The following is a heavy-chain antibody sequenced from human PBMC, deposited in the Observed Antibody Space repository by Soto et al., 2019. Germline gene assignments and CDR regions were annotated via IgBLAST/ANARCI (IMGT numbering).Heavy chain of an antibody. V-gene: IGHV3-9*01. J-gene: IGHJ3*02. Sequence: PGGSLRLSCAASGFMFNNYAMSWVRQAPGRRLEWVSTISGSIGYADSVKGRFTISRDNAKNSLYLQMNSLRAEDTALYYCAKDISTLGAFDIWGQGTMVTVSS. CDR1: GFMFNNYA. D-gene: IGHD3-16*01. CDR2: ISGSI. CDR3: AKDISTLGAFDI.